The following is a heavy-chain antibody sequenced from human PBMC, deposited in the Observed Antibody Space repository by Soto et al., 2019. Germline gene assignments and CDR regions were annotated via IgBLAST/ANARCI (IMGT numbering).Heavy chain of an antibody. CDR2: IDPSDSYT. Sequence: PGESLKISCKGSGYSFTSYWISWVRQMPGKGLEWMGRIDPSDSYTNYSPSFQGHVTISADKSISTAYLQWSSLKASDTAMYYCARQGSYSSSAVEYFDYWGQGTLVTVSS. V-gene: IGHV5-10-1*01. CDR1: GYSFTSYW. CDR3: ARQGSYSSSAVEYFDY. J-gene: IGHJ4*02. D-gene: IGHD6-6*01.